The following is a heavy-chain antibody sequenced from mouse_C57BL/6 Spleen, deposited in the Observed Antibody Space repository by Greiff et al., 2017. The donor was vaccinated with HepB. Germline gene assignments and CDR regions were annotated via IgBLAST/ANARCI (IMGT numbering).Heavy chain of an antibody. D-gene: IGHD2-3*01. CDR2: IDPSDSYT. CDR3: AREIYDGYSAY. J-gene: IGHJ3*01. Sequence: QVQLQQPGAELVMPGASVKLSCKASGYTFTSYWMHWVKQRPGQGLEWIGEIDPSDSYTNYNQKFKGKSTLTVDKSSSTAYMQLSSLTSEDSAVYYCAREIYDGYSAYWGQGTLVTVSA. V-gene: IGHV1-69*01. CDR1: GYTFTSYW.